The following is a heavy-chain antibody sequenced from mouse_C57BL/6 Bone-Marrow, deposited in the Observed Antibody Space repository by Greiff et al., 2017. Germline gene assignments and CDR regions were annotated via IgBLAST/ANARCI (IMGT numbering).Heavy chain of an antibody. CDR2: IYWDDDK. Sequence: VKLMESGAGILQPSQTLSLTCSFSGFSLSTFGMGVSWLRQPSGKDLEWLAHIYWDDDKHYNPSLKSQLRISKDTSNKQVLLKITPVDTVDTATYYCARSLYYGSRYGYAMDYWGQGTSVTVSS. J-gene: IGHJ4*01. CDR1: GFSLSTFGMG. CDR3: ARSLYYGSRYGYAMDY. V-gene: IGHV8-6*01. D-gene: IGHD1-1*01.